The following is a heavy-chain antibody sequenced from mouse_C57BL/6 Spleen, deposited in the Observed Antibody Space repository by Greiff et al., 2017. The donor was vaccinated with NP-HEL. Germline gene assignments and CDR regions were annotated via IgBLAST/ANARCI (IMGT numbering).Heavy chain of an antibody. Sequence: QVQLKQSGAELVRPGASVTLSCKASGYTFTDYEMHWVKQTPVHGLEWIGAIDPETGGTAYNQKFKGKAILTADKSSSTAYMELRSLTSEDSAVYYCTRRGGKLAFAYWGQGTLVTVSA. J-gene: IGHJ3*01. CDR2: IDPETGGT. V-gene: IGHV1-15*01. D-gene: IGHD4-1*01. CDR1: GYTFTDYE. CDR3: TRRGGKLAFAY.